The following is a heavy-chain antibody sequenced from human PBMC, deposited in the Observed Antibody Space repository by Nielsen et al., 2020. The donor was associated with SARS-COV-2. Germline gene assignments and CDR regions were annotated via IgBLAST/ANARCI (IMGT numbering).Heavy chain of an antibody. J-gene: IGHJ5*02. CDR2: IYPADSVT. V-gene: IGHV5-51*01. CDR3: ARRYYFDTLLDP. D-gene: IGHD3-9*01. CDR1: GYNFVSYW. Sequence: GESLKISCKASGYNFVSYWIGWVRQQPGKGLEWMGIIYPADSVTIYSPSFQGRVTISVDRSISTAYLQWSSLEASDTAIYYCARRYYFDTLLDPWGQGALVTVSS.